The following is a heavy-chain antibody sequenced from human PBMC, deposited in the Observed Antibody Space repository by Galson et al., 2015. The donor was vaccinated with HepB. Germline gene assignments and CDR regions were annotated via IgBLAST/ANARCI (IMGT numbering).Heavy chain of an antibody. V-gene: IGHV3-30*18. CDR3: AKRWNDILTGYDAFDI. CDR2: ISYDGSNK. J-gene: IGHJ3*02. D-gene: IGHD3-9*01. CDR1: GFTFSSYG. Sequence: SLRLSCAASGFTFSSYGMHWVRQAPGKGLEWVAVISYDGSNKYYADSVKGRFTISRDNSKNTLYLQMNSLRAEDTAVYYCAKRWNDILTGYDAFDIWGQGTMVTVSS.